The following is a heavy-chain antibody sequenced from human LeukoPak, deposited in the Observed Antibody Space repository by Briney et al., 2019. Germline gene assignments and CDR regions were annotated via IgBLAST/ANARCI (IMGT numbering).Heavy chain of an antibody. D-gene: IGHD4-23*01. Sequence: GGSLRLSCAASGFTFGSYAMSWVRQAPGRGLEWVSSLSPSGASIYYADSVKGRFSISRDNSKNTLYLQMNNLRAEDTALYYCAAGPYGGNTPFDYWGQVTLVTISS. V-gene: IGHV3-23*01. CDR1: GFTFGSYA. CDR3: AAGPYGGNTPFDY. CDR2: LSPSGASI. J-gene: IGHJ4*02.